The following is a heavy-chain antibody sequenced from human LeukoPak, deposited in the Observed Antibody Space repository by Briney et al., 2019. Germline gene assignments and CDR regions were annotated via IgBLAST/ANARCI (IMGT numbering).Heavy chain of an antibody. V-gene: IGHV4-59*11. CDR1: GDSFSSHY. D-gene: IGHD4-17*01. J-gene: IGHJ3*02. CDR3: ARDLVTVTKGFDI. Sequence: SETLSLTCAVSGDSFSSHYWTWIRQSPGTGLEWIGYISHIGRTNYNPSLKSRITISIDTSKNQFSLKLRSVTAADTAVYYCARDLVTVTKGFDIWGQGTMVSVSS. CDR2: ISHIGRT.